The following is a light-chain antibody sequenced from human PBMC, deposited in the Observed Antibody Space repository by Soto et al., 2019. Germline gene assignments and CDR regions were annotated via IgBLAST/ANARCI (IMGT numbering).Light chain of an antibody. CDR1: QSISSW. Sequence: DIQMTQSPSTLSASVGDRVTITCRASQSISSWLAWYQQKPGKAPKLLIYDASILESGVPSRFSGSGSGTEFTLTISSLQPDDFATYYCQQYNSYWGTFGQGTKVEIK. J-gene: IGKJ1*01. CDR2: DAS. V-gene: IGKV1-5*01. CDR3: QQYNSYWGT.